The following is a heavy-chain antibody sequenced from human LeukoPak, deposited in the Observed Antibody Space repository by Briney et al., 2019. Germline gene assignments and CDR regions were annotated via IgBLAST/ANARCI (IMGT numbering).Heavy chain of an antibody. CDR2: INPNSGGT. CDR3: PREAKYSSSWSHAFDI. CDR1: GYTFTGYY. Sequence: ASVKVSCKASGYTFTGYYMHWVRQAPGQGLEWMGRINPNSGGTNYAQKFQGRVTMTRDTSISTAYMELSRLRSDDTAVYYCPREAKYSSSWSHAFDIWGQGTMVTVSS. V-gene: IGHV1-2*06. J-gene: IGHJ3*02. D-gene: IGHD6-13*01.